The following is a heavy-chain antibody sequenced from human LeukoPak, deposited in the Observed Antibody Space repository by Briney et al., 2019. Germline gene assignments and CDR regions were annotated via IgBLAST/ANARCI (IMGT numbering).Heavy chain of an antibody. D-gene: IGHD2-15*01. J-gene: IGHJ4*02. V-gene: IGHV3-7*01. CDR1: GFPFSDFS. CDR3: ASTFPYCSDGSCAL. CDR2: IDQDGNRE. Sequence: PGGSLRLSCATSGFPFSDFSMTWVRQAPGKGPEWVANIDQDGNRENYVDSVKGRFSISRDNAKNSLFLQMHSLRAEDTAVYYCASTFPYCSDGSCALGDQGTLVTVSS.